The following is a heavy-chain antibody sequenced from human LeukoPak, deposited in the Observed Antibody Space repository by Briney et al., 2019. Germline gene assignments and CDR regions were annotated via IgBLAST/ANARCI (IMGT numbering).Heavy chain of an antibody. V-gene: IGHV5-51*01. Sequence: GESLKISCKDSGYSFTSYWIGWVRQMPGKGLEWMGIIYPGDSDTRYSPSFQGQVTISADKSISTAYLQWSSLKASDTAMYYCARRGRIAAAGKYFDYWGQGTLVTVSS. CDR3: ARRGRIAAAGKYFDY. CDR2: IYPGDSDT. CDR1: GYSFTSYW. J-gene: IGHJ4*02. D-gene: IGHD6-13*01.